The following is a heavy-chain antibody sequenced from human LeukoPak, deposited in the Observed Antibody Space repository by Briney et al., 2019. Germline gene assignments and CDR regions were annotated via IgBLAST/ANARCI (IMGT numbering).Heavy chain of an antibody. J-gene: IGHJ5*02. Sequence: PGESLKISCKGSGYSFTTYWITWVRQMPGKGLEWMGRIDPRDSYSNYSPSFQGHVTISVDKSINTVYLHWNTLKPSDTAMYYCARLGEEWLVHNWFDPWGQGTLVTVSS. V-gene: IGHV5-10-1*01. CDR1: GYSFTTYW. CDR3: ARLGEEWLVHNWFDP. D-gene: IGHD6-19*01. CDR2: IDPRDSYS.